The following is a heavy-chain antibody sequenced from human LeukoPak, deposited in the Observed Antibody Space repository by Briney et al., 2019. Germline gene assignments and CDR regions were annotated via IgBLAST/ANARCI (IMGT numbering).Heavy chain of an antibody. J-gene: IGHJ4*02. V-gene: IGHV1-2*02. CDR1: GDSVFDYF. CDR3: ASSGYDQNLALAAY. Sequence: GASGKLSCKTAGDSVFDYFIHWVRQAPGQRLRGWRWINAKSGGRKYAQQFQGRVTMTRDTSISTAYMEMSRLRSDDTAVYYCASSGYDQNLALAAYWGQGTLVTVSS. CDR2: INAKSGGR. D-gene: IGHD5-12*01.